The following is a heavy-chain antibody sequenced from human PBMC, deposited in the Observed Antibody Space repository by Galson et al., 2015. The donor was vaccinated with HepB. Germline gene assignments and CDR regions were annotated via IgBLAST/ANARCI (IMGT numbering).Heavy chain of an antibody. V-gene: IGHV1-18*04. CDR2: INPYNGGI. Sequence: SVKVSCKASGYTFTTYGISLVRQAPGQGLEWVGWINPYNGGINYAQKFQGRVTMTTDTSTAYMELRSLRSDDTAVYYCARGPWFGELTGILVLQHWGQGTLVTVSS. CDR1: GYTFTTYG. J-gene: IGHJ1*01. CDR3: ARGPWFGELTGILVLQH. D-gene: IGHD3-10*01.